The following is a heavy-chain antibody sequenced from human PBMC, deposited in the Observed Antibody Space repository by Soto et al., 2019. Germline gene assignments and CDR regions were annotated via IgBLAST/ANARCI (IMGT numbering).Heavy chain of an antibody. J-gene: IGHJ4*02. D-gene: IGHD5-18*01. CDR3: ARGYGRNFDY. Sequence: SETLSLTCAVAGGSINCRSWWSWVRQSPGKGLEWIGEIYHSGSTNYNPSLKSRVTISVDTSKNQFSLKLSSVTAADTAVYYCARGYGRNFDYWGQGTRVTVS. CDR1: GGSINCRSW. CDR2: IYHSGST. V-gene: IGHV4-4*02.